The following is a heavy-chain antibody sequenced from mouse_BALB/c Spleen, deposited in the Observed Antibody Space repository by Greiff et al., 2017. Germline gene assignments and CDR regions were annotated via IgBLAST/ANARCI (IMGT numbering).Heavy chain of an antibody. CDR2: ISSGGGNT. D-gene: IGHD1-3*01. CDR3: ARGDNRYYFDY. CDR1: GFTFSSYT. J-gene: IGHJ2*01. Sequence: EVKLVESGGGLVKPGGSLKLSCAASGFTFSSYTMSWVRQTPEKRLEWVATISSGGGNTYYPDSVKGRFTISRDNAKNNLYLQMSSLRSEDTALYYCARGDNRYYFDYWGQGTTLTVSS. V-gene: IGHV5-9*03.